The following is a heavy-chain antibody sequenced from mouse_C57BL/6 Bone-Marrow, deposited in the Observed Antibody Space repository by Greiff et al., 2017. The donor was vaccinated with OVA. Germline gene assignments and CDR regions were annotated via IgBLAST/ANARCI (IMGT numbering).Heavy chain of an antibody. Sequence: VKLQESGPGLVAPSQSLSITCTVSGFSLTSYGVDWVRQSPGKGLEWLGVIWGVGSTNYNSARKSRLSISEDNSKSQVFLKMNSLQTDDTAMYYCAIHYYGSSYDYYAMDYWGQGTSVTVSS. CDR3: AIHYYGSSYDYYAMDY. J-gene: IGHJ4*01. CDR1: GFSLTSYG. CDR2: IWGVGST. D-gene: IGHD1-1*01. V-gene: IGHV2-6*01.